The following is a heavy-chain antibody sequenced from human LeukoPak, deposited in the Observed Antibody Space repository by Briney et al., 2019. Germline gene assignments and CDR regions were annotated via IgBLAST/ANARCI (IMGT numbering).Heavy chain of an antibody. V-gene: IGHV1-3*03. CDR3: ARAVRYASGPLTDLLPYYFDS. CDR1: GYTFTNYA. J-gene: IGHJ4*02. Sequence: ASVKVSCKASGYTFTNYAIHWVRQAPGQRLEWMGWINTSDVNTKYSQKFQGRVTISRDTSATTAYMELSSLTSEDMAVFYCARAVRYASGPLTDLLPYYFDSWGQGTLVTVSS. D-gene: IGHD6-19*01. CDR2: INTSDVNT.